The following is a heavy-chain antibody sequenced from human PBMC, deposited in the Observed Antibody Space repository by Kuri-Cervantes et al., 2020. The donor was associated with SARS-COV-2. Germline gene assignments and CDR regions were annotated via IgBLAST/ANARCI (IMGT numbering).Heavy chain of an antibody. D-gene: IGHD1-7*01. Sequence: ASVKVSCKASGYTFTSYDINWVRQAPGHGLEWMGIMNFDGGSSAGYARQFQGRVTMTRDTSTNTVYLELNSLGFEDTAVYYCARGVELGPARSYYYYYMDVWGKGTTVTVSS. CDR1: GYTFTSYD. CDR2: MNFDGGSSA. V-gene: IGHV1-46*01. CDR3: ARGVELGPARSYYYYYMDV. J-gene: IGHJ6*03.